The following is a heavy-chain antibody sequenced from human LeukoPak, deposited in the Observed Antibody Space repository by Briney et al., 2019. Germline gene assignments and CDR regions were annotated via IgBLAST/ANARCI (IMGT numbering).Heavy chain of an antibody. CDR2: ISYDGSNK. J-gene: IGHJ6*02. V-gene: IGHV3-30*18. CDR3: AKDQVPSSGPTFDYYGMDV. Sequence: XGSLRLSCAASGFTFSSYGMHWVRQAPGKGLEWVAVISYDGSNKYYADSVKGRFTISRDNSKNTLYLQMNSLRAEDTAVYYCAKDQVPSSGPTFDYYGMDVWGQGTTVTVSS. CDR1: GFTFSSYG. D-gene: IGHD6-19*01.